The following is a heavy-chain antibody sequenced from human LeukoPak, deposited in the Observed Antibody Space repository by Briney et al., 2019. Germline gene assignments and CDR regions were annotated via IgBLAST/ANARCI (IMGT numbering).Heavy chain of an antibody. CDR3: ARGYGDYGFDY. D-gene: IGHD4-17*01. Sequence: PGGSLRLSCEASGFTFRPYAMHWVRQAPGKGLEYVSGISSDGSSTYYANSVKGRFTVSRDNSKNTLYLQMGSLRAEDRAVYYCARGYGDYGFDYWGQGTLVTVSS. CDR2: ISSDGSST. J-gene: IGHJ4*02. V-gene: IGHV3-64*01. CDR1: GFTFRPYA.